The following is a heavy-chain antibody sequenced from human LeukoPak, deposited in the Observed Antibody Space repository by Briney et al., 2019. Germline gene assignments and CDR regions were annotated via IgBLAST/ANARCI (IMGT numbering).Heavy chain of an antibody. Sequence: GGSLRLFCAASGFTFSDYSMNWVRQAPGKGLEWVSSISRSSRHVYYAGSVKGRFTISRDNAKNSLYLQMNSLRAEDMAVYFCVRDLMGSGSTTAYLHHWGQGTLVTVSS. D-gene: IGHD1-1*01. CDR3: VRDLMGSGSTTAYLHH. CDR1: GFTFSDYS. V-gene: IGHV3-21*01. CDR2: ISRSSRHV. J-gene: IGHJ1*01.